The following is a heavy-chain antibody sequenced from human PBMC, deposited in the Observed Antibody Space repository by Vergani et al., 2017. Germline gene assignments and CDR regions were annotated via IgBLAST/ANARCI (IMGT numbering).Heavy chain of an antibody. CDR3: TSGGLYVGPTQRYSDY. V-gene: IGHV3-73*02. CDR2: IRSKANDYAT. D-gene: IGHD1-26*01. J-gene: IGHJ4*02. CDR1: GFTFSGSA. Sequence: EELLVQSGGGLVQPGGSLKRSCVASGFTFSGSAIHWVRQSSGKGLEWLGHIRSKANDYATAYSVSVRGRFTISRDDSTYTAYLQMQNLRLDDTAVYYCTSGGLYVGPTQRYSDYWGQGSLVTVSS.